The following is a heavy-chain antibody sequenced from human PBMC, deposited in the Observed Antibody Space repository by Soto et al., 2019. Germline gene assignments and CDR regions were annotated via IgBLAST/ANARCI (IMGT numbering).Heavy chain of an antibody. Sequence: QVHLVQSGAEVKKPGASVKVSCKASGYTFTNYDINWVRQAPGQGLEWMGWISTYTGNTNYAQKPQGRVTMTTDTPTSTAYMERRSLRSDDTAVYYCARGYYYGSGRPTPGGMDVWGQGTTVTVSS. D-gene: IGHD3-10*01. CDR1: GYTFTNYD. J-gene: IGHJ6*02. CDR2: ISTYTGNT. CDR3: ARGYYYGSGRPTPGGMDV. V-gene: IGHV1-18*01.